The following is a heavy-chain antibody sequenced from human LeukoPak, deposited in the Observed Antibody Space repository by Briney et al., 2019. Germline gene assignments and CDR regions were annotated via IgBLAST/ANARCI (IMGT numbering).Heavy chain of an antibody. CDR3: ARWCSSTSSEDY. D-gene: IGHD2-2*01. V-gene: IGHV1-46*01. CDR1: GYTFTSYY. J-gene: IGHJ4*02. Sequence: GASVKVPCKASGYTFTSYYMHWVRQAPGQGLEWMGIINPSGGSTSYAQKFQGRVTMTRDMSTSTVYMELSSLRSEDTAVYYCARWCSSTSSEDYWGQGTLVTVSS. CDR2: INPSGGST.